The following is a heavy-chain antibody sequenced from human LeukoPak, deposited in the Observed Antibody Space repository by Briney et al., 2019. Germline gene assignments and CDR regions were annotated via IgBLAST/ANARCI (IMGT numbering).Heavy chain of an antibody. CDR3: ARVNGLNPYWYFDL. V-gene: IGHV4-31*03. CDR1: GGSISSGGYY. J-gene: IGHJ2*01. D-gene: IGHD1-1*01. CDR2: IYYSGST. Sequence: SQTLSLTCTVSGGSISSGGYYWSWIRQHPGKGLEWIGYIYYSGSTYYNPSLKSRVTISVDTSKNQFSLKLSSVTAADTAVYYCARVNGLNPYWYFDLWGRGTLVTVSS.